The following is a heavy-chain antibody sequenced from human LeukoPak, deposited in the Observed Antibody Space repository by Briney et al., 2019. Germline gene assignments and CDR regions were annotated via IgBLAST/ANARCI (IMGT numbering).Heavy chain of an antibody. D-gene: IGHD3-22*01. CDR1: GYTFTSYG. V-gene: IGHV1-18*01. CDR2: ISAYNGNT. Sequence: ASVTVSCKASGYTFTSYGISWVRQAPGQGLEWMGWISAYNGNTNYAQKLQGRVTMTTDTSTSTAYMELRSLRSDDTAVYYCARDIRTLDYYDSQSPCYFDYWGQGTLVTVSS. CDR3: ARDIRTLDYYDSQSPCYFDY. J-gene: IGHJ4*02.